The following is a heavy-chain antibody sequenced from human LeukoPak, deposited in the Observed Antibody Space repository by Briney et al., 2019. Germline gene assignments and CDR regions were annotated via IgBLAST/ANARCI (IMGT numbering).Heavy chain of an antibody. CDR1: GGSISSGGYY. CDR3: ARDVVPWYFDY. D-gene: IGHD2-15*01. V-gene: IGHV4-61*08. CDR2: IYHSGST. Sequence: SETLSLTCTVSGGSISSGGYYWSWIRQPPGKGLEWIGYIYHSGSTNYNPSLKSRVTISVDTSKNQFSLKLSSVTAADTAVYYCARDVVPWYFDYWGQGTLVTVSS. J-gene: IGHJ4*02.